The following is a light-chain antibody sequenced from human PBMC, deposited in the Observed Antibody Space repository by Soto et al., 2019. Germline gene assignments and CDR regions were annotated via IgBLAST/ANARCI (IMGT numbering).Light chain of an antibody. CDR1: QSISRY. CDR3: QQYGVSPPT. J-gene: IGKJ1*01. V-gene: IGKV3-20*01. CDR2: DAS. Sequence: EIVMTQSPATLSVSPGERTTLSCRASQSISRYLAWYQQKPGQGPRLLIHDASRRATGIPDRFSGSGSGTDFTLTISRLEPEDFAVYYCQQYGVSPPTFGQGTKVDIK.